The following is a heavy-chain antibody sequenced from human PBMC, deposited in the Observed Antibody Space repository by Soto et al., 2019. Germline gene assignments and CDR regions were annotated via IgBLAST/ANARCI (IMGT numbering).Heavy chain of an antibody. CDR1: GFSLSGSGMR. CDR2: IDWEDTK. V-gene: IGHV2-70*04. CDR3: VRAFYGMDV. J-gene: IGHJ6*02. Sequence: SGPTLVNPTQTLTLTCTVSGFSLSGSGMRVTWIRQPPGKALEWLARIDWEDTKLYSTSLKTRLTISKDTSKNQVVLTMTNVDPADTGTYYCVRAFYGMDVWGQGTTVTVSS.